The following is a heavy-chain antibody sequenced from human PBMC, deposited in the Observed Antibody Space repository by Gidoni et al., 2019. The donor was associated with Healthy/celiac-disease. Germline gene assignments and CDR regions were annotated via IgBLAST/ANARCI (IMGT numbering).Heavy chain of an antibody. D-gene: IGHD5-18*01. CDR2: INHSGST. CDR1: GGSFSGYY. J-gene: IGHJ2*01. Sequence: QVQLQQWGAGLLKPSETLSLTCAVYGGSFSGYYWSWIRQPPGKGLEWIGEINHSGSTNYTPSLKSRVTISVDTSKNQFSLKLSSVTAADTAVYYCARVQSAEIQLWLRGNWYFDLWGRGTLVTVSS. CDR3: ARVQSAEIQLWLRGNWYFDL. V-gene: IGHV4-34*01.